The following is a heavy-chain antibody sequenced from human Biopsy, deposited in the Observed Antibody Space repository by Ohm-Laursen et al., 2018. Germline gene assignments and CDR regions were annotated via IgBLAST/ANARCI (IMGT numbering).Heavy chain of an antibody. CDR1: GKTFSDYQ. J-gene: IGHJ4*02. CDR2: INQAGTT. CDR3: GNEVHGRDY. D-gene: IGHD2-15*01. Sequence: GTLSLTCAVFGKTFSDYQLSWIRQPPGKGLEWIGQINQAGTTNYNPSLKSRVSTSADASKYEFSLRLTSVTAADTAVYLCGNEVHGRDYWGLGAQVTVSS. V-gene: IGHV4-34*08.